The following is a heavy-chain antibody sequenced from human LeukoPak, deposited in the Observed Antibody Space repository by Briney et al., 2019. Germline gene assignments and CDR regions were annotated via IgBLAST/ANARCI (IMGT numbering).Heavy chain of an antibody. CDR1: GFSFSSYE. Sequence: GGSLRLSCAASGFSFSSYEMNWVRQAPGKGLEWVSYISSSGSTIYYADSVKGRFTISRDNAKNSLYLQMSSLRAEDTAVYYCARDPSSYGMDVWGQGTTVTVSS. CDR2: ISSSGSTI. D-gene: IGHD6-6*01. J-gene: IGHJ6*02. CDR3: ARDPSSYGMDV. V-gene: IGHV3-48*03.